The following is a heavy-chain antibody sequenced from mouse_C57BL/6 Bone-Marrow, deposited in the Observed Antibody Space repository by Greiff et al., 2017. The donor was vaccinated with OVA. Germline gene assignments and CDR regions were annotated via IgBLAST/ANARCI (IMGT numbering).Heavy chain of an antibody. CDR3: ARGPYYYGSSPYWYFDV. CDR1: ASPFPSSW. V-gene: IGHV1-69*01. CDR2: IEPSDSYT. D-gene: IGHD1-1*01. Sequence: VQLQQPGAELVMPGPSLSLSCKPPASPFPSSWLHWLKRRPGQGFGWIEEIEPSDSYTNYNQKFKGKSTLTVDKSSSTAYMQLSSLTSEDSAVYYCARGPYYYGSSPYWYFDVWGTGTTVTVSS. J-gene: IGHJ1*03.